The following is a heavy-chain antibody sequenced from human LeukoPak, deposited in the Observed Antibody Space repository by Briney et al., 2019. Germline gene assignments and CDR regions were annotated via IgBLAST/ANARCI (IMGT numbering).Heavy chain of an antibody. V-gene: IGHV4-34*01. J-gene: IGHJ4*02. CDR1: GGSFSGYY. Sequence: SETLSLTCAVYGGSFSGYYRSWIRQPPGKGLEWIGEINHSGSTNYNPSLKSRVTISVDTSKNQFSLKLSSVTAADTAVYYCARGHYCSSTSCYPLDYWGQGTLVTVSS. CDR3: ARGHYCSSTSCYPLDY. CDR2: INHSGST. D-gene: IGHD2-2*01.